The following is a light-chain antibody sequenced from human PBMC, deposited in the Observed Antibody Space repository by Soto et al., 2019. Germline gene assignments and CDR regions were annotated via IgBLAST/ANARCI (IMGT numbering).Light chain of an antibody. V-gene: IGKV1-6*01. J-gene: IGKJ2*01. CDR2: AAS. CDR3: LQHYNYPRT. Sequence: AIQMTQSPSCLSASVGDRVTITCRASQDIRNDLGWYQQKPGKAPKLLIYAASNLHSGVPSRFRGSGSGTDFTLTINSLQPEDFATYYCLQHYNYPRTFGQGTKLEIK. CDR1: QDIRND.